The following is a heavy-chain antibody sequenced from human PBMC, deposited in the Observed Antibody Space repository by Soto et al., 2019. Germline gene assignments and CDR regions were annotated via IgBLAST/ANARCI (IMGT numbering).Heavy chain of an antibody. CDR2: IIPIFGKP. D-gene: IGHD6-19*01. CDR1: GVPFSSYA. V-gene: IGHV1-69*01. CDR3: ARGSHSPGIAVAGYYY. Sequence: VQLVQSGAEMKKPGSSMKVSCKASGVPFSSYAINWVRQAPGQGLEWMGGIIPIFGKPNYAQKFQGRVTITADESTTTAYLELSSLTSEDTAMYYCARGSHSPGIAVAGYYYWGQGTLVTVSS. J-gene: IGHJ4*02.